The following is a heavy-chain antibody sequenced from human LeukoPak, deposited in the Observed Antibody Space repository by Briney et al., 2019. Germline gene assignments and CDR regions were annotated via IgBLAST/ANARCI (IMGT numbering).Heavy chain of an antibody. CDR1: GYTFINYG. V-gene: IGHV1-18*01. Sequence: ASVKVSCKASGYTFINYGITWVRQAPGQGLEWMGWISAYNGNTNYAQKLQGRVTMTTDTSTSTAYMELRSLRSDDTAVYYCARDWLGYFDLWGRGTLVTVSS. D-gene: IGHD5-12*01. CDR2: ISAYNGNT. CDR3: ARDWLGYFDL. J-gene: IGHJ2*01.